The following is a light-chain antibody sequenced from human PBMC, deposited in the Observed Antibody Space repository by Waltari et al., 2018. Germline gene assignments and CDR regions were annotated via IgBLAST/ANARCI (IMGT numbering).Light chain of an antibody. CDR2: AAS. CDR1: QGISSY. Sequence: AIRMTQSPSSFSAYTGARVNITCRASQGISSYLAWYQQKPGKAPKLLIYAASTLQSGVPSRFSGSGSGTDLTLTISCLQSEDFATYYCQQYYSYPRTFGQGTKVEIK. J-gene: IGKJ1*01. CDR3: QQYYSYPRT. V-gene: IGKV1-8*01.